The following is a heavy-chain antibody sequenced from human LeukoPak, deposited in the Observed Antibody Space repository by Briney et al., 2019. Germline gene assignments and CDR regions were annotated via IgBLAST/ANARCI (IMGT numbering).Heavy chain of an antibody. J-gene: IGHJ4*02. V-gene: IGHV1-2*02. CDR1: GYTFTGFH. CDR3: ARDLMTTPTWDFDY. Sequence: GASVKVSCKASGYTFTGFHIHWVRQAPGQGLEWMGLINPNNGATHYAQEFQGRVAVTRDTSISTAYMELSSLESDDTAVYYCARDLMTTPTWDFDYWGQGTLVSVSS. D-gene: IGHD4-17*01. CDR2: INPNNGAT.